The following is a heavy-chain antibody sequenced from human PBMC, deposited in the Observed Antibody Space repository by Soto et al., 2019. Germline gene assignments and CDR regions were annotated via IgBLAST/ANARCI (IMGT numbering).Heavy chain of an antibody. CDR1: GFSLTTSGVG. D-gene: IGHD3-3*01. CDR2: IYWDDDK. Sequence: KESGPTQVKPRQTLTLTCTFSGFSLTTSGVGVGWIRQSPGKAPEWLALIYWDDDKRYSPSLKSRLTITKDTSKNQVVLTMADLDPADTATYYCAHRVLRTVFGLVTTTAIDFHFWGQGTPVAVSS. CDR3: AHRVLRTVFGLVTTTAIDFHF. J-gene: IGHJ4*02. V-gene: IGHV2-5*02.